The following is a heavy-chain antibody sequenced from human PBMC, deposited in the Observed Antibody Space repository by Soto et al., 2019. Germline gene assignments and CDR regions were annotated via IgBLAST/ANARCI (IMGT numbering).Heavy chain of an antibody. D-gene: IGHD6-6*01. CDR1: GFTFSSYV. J-gene: IGHJ4*02. V-gene: IGHV3-30-3*01. CDR2: ISYDGSNK. Sequence: QVQLVESGGGVVQPGRSLRLSCAASGFTFSSYVMHWVRQAPGKGLEWVAVISYDGSNKYYADSVKGRFTISRDNSKSTLYLQMNSLRAEDTAVYYCARDFFADSSSSVPRFDYWGQGTLVTVSS. CDR3: ARDFFADSSSSVPRFDY.